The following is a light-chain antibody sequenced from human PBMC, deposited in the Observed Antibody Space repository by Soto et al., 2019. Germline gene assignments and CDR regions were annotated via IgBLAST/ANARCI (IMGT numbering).Light chain of an antibody. CDR2: LNSDGSH. V-gene: IGLV4-69*01. CDR3: QTYEV. Sequence: QLVLTQSPSASASLGASVKLTCTLSSGHSSYAIAWHQQQPEKGPRYLMKLNSDGSHSKGDGIPDRFSGSSSGAERYLTISGLQSEDEADYYCQTYEVFGGGTKVTVL. CDR1: SGHSSYA. J-gene: IGLJ2*01.